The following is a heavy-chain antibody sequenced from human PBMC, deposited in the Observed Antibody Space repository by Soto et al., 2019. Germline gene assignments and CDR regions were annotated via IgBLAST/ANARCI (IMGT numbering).Heavy chain of an antibody. J-gene: IGHJ4*02. Sequence: QVQLQQWGAGLLKPSETLSLTCAVYGGSFSDYHWSWIRQPPGKGLERIGEVNHSGSTNYNPSLESRVTISVDTSKNQLSLKLSSVTAADTAVYYCARGGGSGWYVDYWGQGALVTVSS. V-gene: IGHV4-34*01. CDR2: VNHSGST. D-gene: IGHD6-19*01. CDR1: GGSFSDYH. CDR3: ARGGGSGWYVDY.